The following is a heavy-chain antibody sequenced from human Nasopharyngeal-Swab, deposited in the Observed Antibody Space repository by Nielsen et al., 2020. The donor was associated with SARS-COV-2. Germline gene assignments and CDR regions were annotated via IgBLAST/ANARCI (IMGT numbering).Heavy chain of an antibody. CDR2: ISAYNGNT. Sequence: ASVKVSCKASGDTFTSYGISWVRQAPGQGLEWMGWISAYNGNTNYAQKLQGRVTMTTDTSTSTAYMELRSLRSDDTAVYYCARDRYYDILTGSDYYYYGMDVWGQGTTVTVSS. D-gene: IGHD3-9*01. J-gene: IGHJ6*02. V-gene: IGHV1-18*01. CDR3: ARDRYYDILTGSDYYYYGMDV. CDR1: GDTFTSYG.